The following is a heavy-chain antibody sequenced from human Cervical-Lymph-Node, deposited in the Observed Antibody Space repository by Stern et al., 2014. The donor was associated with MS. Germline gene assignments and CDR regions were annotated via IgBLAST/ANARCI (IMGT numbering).Heavy chain of an antibody. CDR1: GYTFITHY. J-gene: IGHJ6*02. CDR2: INPSGGST. V-gene: IGHV1-46*01. CDR3: ARTKDSSIGARPGEYHYVGMDV. Sequence: VQLLESGAEVKKPGASVKLSCKASGYTFITHYMHWVRQAPGQGLEWMGLINPSGGSTTYAQKFQDRVTMTRDTSTSTFYMYLSSLRSEDTAVYYCARTKDSSIGARPGEYHYVGMDVWGQGTTVSVPS. D-gene: IGHD6-6*01.